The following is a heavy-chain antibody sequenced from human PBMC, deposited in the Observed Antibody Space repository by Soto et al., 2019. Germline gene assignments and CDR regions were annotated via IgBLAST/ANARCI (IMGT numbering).Heavy chain of an antibody. CDR3: ARDPIVVVTFDY. CDR2: INPNSGGT. CDR1: GYTFTGYY. J-gene: IGHJ4*02. V-gene: IGHV1-2*04. D-gene: IGHD2-21*02. Sequence: ASVKVSCKASGYTFTGYYMHWVRQAPGQGLEWMGWINPNSGGTNYAQKFQGWVTMTRDTSISTAYMELSSLRSEDTAVYYCARDPIVVVTFDYWGQGTLVTVSS.